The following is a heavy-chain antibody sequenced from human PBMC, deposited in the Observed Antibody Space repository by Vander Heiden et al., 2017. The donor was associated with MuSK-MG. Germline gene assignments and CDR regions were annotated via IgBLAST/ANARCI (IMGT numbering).Heavy chain of an antibody. Sequence: QITLTESGPTLVKPTQTLTLTCTFSGFSLSSSGEGVGWIRQSPGKALEWLALNYWDDEKRYSPSLRSRLTITKDTSKNQVVLTMTNMDPVDTATYHCAHARKDYYDSDGHRHYCYGMDVWGQGTTGTVSS. CDR1: GFSLSSSGEG. CDR2: NYWDDEK. V-gene: IGHV2-5*02. CDR3: AHARKDYYDSDGHRHYCYGMDV. J-gene: IGHJ6*02. D-gene: IGHD3-22*01.